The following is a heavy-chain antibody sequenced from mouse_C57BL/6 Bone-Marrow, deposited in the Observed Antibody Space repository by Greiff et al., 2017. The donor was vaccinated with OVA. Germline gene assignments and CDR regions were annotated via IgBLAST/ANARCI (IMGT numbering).Heavy chain of an antibody. D-gene: IGHD1-1*01. CDR3: ARPDYYGSSLFAY. Sequence: EVQLQQSGAELVKPGASVKLSCTASGFNIKDYYMHWVKQRTEQGLEWIGRIDPEDGETKYAPKFPGKADIPADTSSNTAYLQLSSLTSEDTAVYYCARPDYYGSSLFAYWGQGTLVTVSA. V-gene: IGHV14-2*01. J-gene: IGHJ3*01. CDR1: GFNIKDYY. CDR2: IDPEDGET.